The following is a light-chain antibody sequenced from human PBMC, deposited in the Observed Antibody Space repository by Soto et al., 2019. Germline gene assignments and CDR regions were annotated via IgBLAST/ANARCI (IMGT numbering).Light chain of an antibody. CDR2: EIS. CDR3: TSYTASSTLVV. V-gene: IGLV2-14*01. Sequence: QSALTQPASVSGSPGQSITISCSGTSTDIGYYNSVSWYQHHPGKAPKLMIYEISNRPSGVHNRFSGSKSGNTASLTICGLQAEDEAHYFCTSYTASSTLVVFGGGTKLTVL. J-gene: IGLJ2*01. CDR1: STDIGYYNS.